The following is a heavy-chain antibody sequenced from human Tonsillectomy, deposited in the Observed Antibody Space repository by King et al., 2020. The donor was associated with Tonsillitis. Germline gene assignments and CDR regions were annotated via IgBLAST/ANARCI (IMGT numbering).Heavy chain of an antibody. J-gene: IGHJ6*03. V-gene: IGHV4-61*02. CDR1: GGSISSDNYY. Sequence: QLQESGPGLVKPSQTLSLTCTVSGGSISSDNYYWSWIRQPAGKGLEWIGRIYSSGSTNYNPSLKSRVTMSVDTSKNQFSLKLSSVTAADTAVYYCARVTSSQFYYYYYYMDVWGKGTTVTVSS. D-gene: IGHD6-6*01. CDR3: ARVTSSQFYYYYYYMDV. CDR2: IYSSGST.